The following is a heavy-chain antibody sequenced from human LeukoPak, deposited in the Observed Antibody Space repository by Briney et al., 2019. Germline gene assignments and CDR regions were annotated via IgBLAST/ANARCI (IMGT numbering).Heavy chain of an antibody. CDR3: AKDMRYSYGYGDYYDYGMDV. V-gene: IGHV3-9*01. CDR2: ISWNSGSI. D-gene: IGHD5-18*01. J-gene: IGHJ6*02. CDR1: GFTFDDYA. Sequence: QTGRSLRLSCAASGFTFDDYAMHWVRHAPGKGLEWVSGISWNSGSIGYADSVKGRFTISRDNAKNSLYLQMNSLRAEDTALYYCAKDMRYSYGYGDYYDYGMDVWGQGTTVTVSS.